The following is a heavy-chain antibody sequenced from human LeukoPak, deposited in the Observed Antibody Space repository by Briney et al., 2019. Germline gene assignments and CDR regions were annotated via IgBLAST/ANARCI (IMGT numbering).Heavy chain of an antibody. D-gene: IGHD3-3*01. CDR1: GYTFTGYY. CDR2: INPNSGGT. Sequence: GASVTVSCTASGYTFTGYYMHWVRQAPGQGLEWMGWINPNSGGTNYAQKFQGRVTMTRDTSISTAYMELSRLRSDDTAVYYCARDLYDFWSGYPRYYYYGMDVWGQGTTVTVSS. CDR3: ARDLYDFWSGYPRYYYYGMDV. J-gene: IGHJ6*02. V-gene: IGHV1-2*02.